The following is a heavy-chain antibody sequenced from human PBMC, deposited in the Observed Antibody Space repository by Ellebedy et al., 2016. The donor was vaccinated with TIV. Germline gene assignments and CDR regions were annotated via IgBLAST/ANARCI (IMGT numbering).Heavy chain of an antibody. D-gene: IGHD6-19*01. V-gene: IGHV3-7*01. J-gene: IGHJ4*02. Sequence: GESLKISCAASGFTFSNYWMTWVRQAPGKGLEWVANIKQDGSERYYVDSVKGRFAISRDNAKNSLYLQMNSLGDDDTAVYYCARDQRLGRTYYFDYWGQGTLVTVSS. CDR1: GFTFSNYW. CDR2: IKQDGSER. CDR3: ARDQRLGRTYYFDY.